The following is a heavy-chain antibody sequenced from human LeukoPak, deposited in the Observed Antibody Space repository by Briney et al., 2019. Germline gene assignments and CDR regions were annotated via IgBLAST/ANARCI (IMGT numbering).Heavy chain of an antibody. V-gene: IGHV1-8*01. J-gene: IGHJ3*02. CDR3: GLGFGGVIDDDAFDI. CDR1: GYTFTSYD. CDR2: MNPNSGNT. D-gene: IGHD3-16*02. Sequence: GASVKVSCKASGYTFTSYDINWVRQATGQGLEWMGWMNPNSGNTGYAQKFQGRVTMTRNTSMSTAYMELSSLRSEDTAVYYCGLGFGGVIDDDAFDIWGQGTMVTVSS.